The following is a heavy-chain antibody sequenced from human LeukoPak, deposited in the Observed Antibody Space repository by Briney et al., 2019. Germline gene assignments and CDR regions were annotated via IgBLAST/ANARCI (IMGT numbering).Heavy chain of an antibody. CDR2: INPNSGGT. CDR3: ARGIVVVPAAIDY. Sequence: GASVKVSCKASGYTFTGYHMHWVRQAPGQGLEWMGWINPNSGGTNYAQKFQGRVTMTRDTSISTAYMELSRLRSDDTAVYYCARGIVVVPAAIDYWGQGTLVTVSS. CDR1: GYTFTGYH. V-gene: IGHV1-2*02. J-gene: IGHJ4*02. D-gene: IGHD2-2*02.